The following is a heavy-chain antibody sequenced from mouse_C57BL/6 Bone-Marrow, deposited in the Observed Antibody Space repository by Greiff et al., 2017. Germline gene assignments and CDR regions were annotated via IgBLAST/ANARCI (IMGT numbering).Heavy chain of an antibody. CDR1: GYTFTSYG. D-gene: IGHD2-1*01. J-gene: IGHJ4*01. Sequence: QVQLQQSGAELARPGASVKLSCKASGYTFTSYGISWVKQRTGQGLEWIGEIYPRSGNTYYNEKFKGKATLTADKYSSTAYMELRSLTSEDSAVYFCARSGGNCYYAMDYWGQGTSVTVSS. CDR3: ARSGGNCYYAMDY. CDR2: IYPRSGNT. V-gene: IGHV1-81*01.